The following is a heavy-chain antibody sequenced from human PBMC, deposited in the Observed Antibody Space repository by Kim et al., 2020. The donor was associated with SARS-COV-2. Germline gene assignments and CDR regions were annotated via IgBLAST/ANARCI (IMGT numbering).Heavy chain of an antibody. J-gene: IGHJ3*01. CDR3: ARGAMSAFDF. D-gene: IGHD3-10*01. Sequence: WFYDYALSVKSRITVNLDTSKSQLSLQLQSVTPEDTAIYYCARGAMSAFDFWGQGTMVTVSS. CDR2: WFY. V-gene: IGHV6-1*01.